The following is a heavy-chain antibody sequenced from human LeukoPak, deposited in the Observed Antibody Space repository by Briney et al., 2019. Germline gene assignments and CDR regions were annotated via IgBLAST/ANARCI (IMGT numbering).Heavy chain of an antibody. CDR1: GDSVSSNSAA. V-gene: IGHV6-1*01. CDR3: ASETPGFCSGGDCPYYFDS. J-gene: IGHJ4*02. D-gene: IGHD2-15*01. Sequence: KLSQTLSLTCAISGDSVSSNSAAWNWIRQSPSRGLEWLGRTYYRSKWYYDYALSMKSRITINPVMSKNQFSLQLNSVTPEDTAVYFCASETPGFCSGGDCPYYFDSWGPGTLVTVSS. CDR2: TYYRSKWYY.